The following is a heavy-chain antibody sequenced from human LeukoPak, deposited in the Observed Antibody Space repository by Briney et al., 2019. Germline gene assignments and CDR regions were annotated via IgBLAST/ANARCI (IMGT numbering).Heavy chain of an antibody. Sequence: ASVKVSCKASVYTFTGYYMHWGRQAPGQGLGWMGWINLNSGGTNYAQKFQGRVTMTRDTSISTAYMELSRLRSDDTAVYYCARGPRIVVVPAAMWVFDYWGQGTLVTVSS. D-gene: IGHD2-2*01. J-gene: IGHJ4*02. V-gene: IGHV1-2*02. CDR1: VYTFTGYY. CDR3: ARGPRIVVVPAAMWVFDY. CDR2: INLNSGGT.